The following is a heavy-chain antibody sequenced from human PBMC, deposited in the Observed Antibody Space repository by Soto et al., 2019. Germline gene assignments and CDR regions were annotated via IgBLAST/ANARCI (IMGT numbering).Heavy chain of an antibody. J-gene: IGHJ4*02. CDR1: GYGFTTYG. V-gene: IGHV1-18*01. Sequence: QVHLVQSGAEVKKPGASVKVSCKGSGYGFTTYGITWVRQAPGQGLEWMAWISAHNGNTNYAQKLQGRVTVIRDTSTSTAYMELRSLRSDDPAVYYCARGRYGDYWGQGALVTVSS. CDR2: ISAHNGNT. CDR3: ARGRYGDY. D-gene: IGHD1-1*01.